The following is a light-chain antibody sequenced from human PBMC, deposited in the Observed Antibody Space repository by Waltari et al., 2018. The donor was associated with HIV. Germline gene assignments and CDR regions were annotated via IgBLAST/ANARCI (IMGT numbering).Light chain of an antibody. CDR2: DVP. V-gene: IGLV2-11*01. J-gene: IGLJ1*01. Sequence: QSALTQPRSVSGSPGQSVTISCTGTSSEVGGYNYVSWYHQHPGQAPKRMIYDVPQRPSGGPDRFSGSKSGNTASLTISGLQAEDEADYYCCSYAGSYTYVFGTGTKVTVL. CDR3: CSYAGSYTYV. CDR1: SSEVGGYNY.